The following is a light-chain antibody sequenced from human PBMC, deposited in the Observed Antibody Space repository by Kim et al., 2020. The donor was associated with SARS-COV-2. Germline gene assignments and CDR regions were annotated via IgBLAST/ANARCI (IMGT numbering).Light chain of an antibody. Sequence: SSELTQDPIVSVALGQTVRITCQGDSLRNYYASWYQQKAGQAPILVIFGKNKRPSGIPDRFSGSVSGNTASLIITGAQAEDEADYYCHSRDNTGSNHMVFGGGTQLTVL. V-gene: IGLV3-19*01. J-gene: IGLJ3*02. CDR3: HSRDNTGSNHMV. CDR1: SLRNYY. CDR2: GKN.